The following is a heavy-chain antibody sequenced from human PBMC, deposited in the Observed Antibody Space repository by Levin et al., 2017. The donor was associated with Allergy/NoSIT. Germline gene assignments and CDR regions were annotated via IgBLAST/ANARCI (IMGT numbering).Heavy chain of an antibody. Sequence: LRLSCKVSGGSISSGSYYWSWIRQPAAKGLEWIGRIYSSGSANYNPSIKSRVTISVDTSKNQFSLKLSSVTAADTAVYYCARAEVGSEHWGQGTLVTVSS. CDR3: ARAEVGSEH. J-gene: IGHJ4*02. V-gene: IGHV4-61*02. CDR2: IYSSGSA. D-gene: IGHD3-10*01. CDR1: GGSISSGSYY.